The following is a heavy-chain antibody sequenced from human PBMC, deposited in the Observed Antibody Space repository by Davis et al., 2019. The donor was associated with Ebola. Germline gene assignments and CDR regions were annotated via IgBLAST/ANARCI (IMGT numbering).Heavy chain of an antibody. V-gene: IGHV7-4-1*02. J-gene: IGHJ4*02. CDR1: GYTFTGNY. Sequence: ASVKVSCKASGYTFTGNYIQWVRQAPGQGLEWMGWINTNTGNPTYAQGFTGRFVFSLDTSVSTAYLQISSLKAEDTAVYYCARGSSIGDYWGQGTLVTVSS. D-gene: IGHD6-13*01. CDR3: ARGSSIGDY. CDR2: INTNTGNP.